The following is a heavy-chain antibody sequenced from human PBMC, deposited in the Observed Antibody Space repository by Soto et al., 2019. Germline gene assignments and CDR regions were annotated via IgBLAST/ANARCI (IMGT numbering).Heavy chain of an antibody. D-gene: IGHD6-13*01. V-gene: IGHV3-23*01. J-gene: IGHJ4*02. CDR2: ISGSGGST. CDR3: AKDQGSSWYEIDY. CDR1: KFTFSNYA. Sequence: GGSLRLSCVASKFTFSNYAVTWVRQAPGKGLEWVSTISGSGGSTYYADSVKGRFTISRDNSKNTLYLQMNSLRAEDTAVYYCAKDQGSSWYEIDYWGQGTLVTVSS.